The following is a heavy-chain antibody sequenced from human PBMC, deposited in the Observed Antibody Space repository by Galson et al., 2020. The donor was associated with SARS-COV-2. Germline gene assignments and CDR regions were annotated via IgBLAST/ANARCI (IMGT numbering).Heavy chain of an antibody. Sequence: GGSLRLSCAASEFRLSDHYMDWVRQAPGKGLEWVGRSRHEANSYTTEYAASVKGRFTISRDDSKNSLYLQMNSLKTEDTAVYYCARDRGYCSGGTCYYYGMDVWGQGTTVTVSS. CDR3: ARDRGYCSGGTCYYYGMDV. CDR2: SRHEANSYTT. CDR1: EFRLSDHY. V-gene: IGHV3-72*01. J-gene: IGHJ6*02. D-gene: IGHD2-15*01.